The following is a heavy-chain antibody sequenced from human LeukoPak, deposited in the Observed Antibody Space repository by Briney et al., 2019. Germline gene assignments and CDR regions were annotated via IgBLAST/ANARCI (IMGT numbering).Heavy chain of an antibody. CDR2: IYPGDSET. V-gene: IGHV5-51*01. Sequence: GESLKISCKGSGYSFTSYWIGWLRQMPGKGLEWMGIIYPGDSETRYSPSFQGQISISADSSITTAYLQWRSLKASDTAMYYCARLLSSSEEYFQLWGQGTLVTVSS. J-gene: IGHJ1*01. D-gene: IGHD6-13*01. CDR3: ARLLSSSEEYFQL. CDR1: GYSFTSYW.